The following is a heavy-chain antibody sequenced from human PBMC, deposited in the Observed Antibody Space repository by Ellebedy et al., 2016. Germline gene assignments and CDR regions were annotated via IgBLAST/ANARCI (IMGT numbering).Heavy chain of an antibody. CDR3: AREVDTALSFSFNI. CDR1: GYTFTGYY. CDR2: INPNSGGT. Sequence: ASVKVSXXASGYTFTGYYMHWVRQAPGQGLEWMGWINPNSGGTNYAQKFQGRVTMTRDTSISTAYMELSRLRSDDTAVYYCAREVDTALSFSFNIWGQGTVVIVSS. J-gene: IGHJ3*02. D-gene: IGHD5-18*01. V-gene: IGHV1-2*02.